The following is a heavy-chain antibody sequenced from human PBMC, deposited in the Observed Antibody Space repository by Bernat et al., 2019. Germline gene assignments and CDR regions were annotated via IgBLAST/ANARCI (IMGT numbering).Heavy chain of an antibody. Sequence: EVQLVESGGGLVQPGGSLRLSCAASGFTFSSYSMNWVRQAPGKGLEWVSYISSSSSTIYYADSVKGRFTISRDNAKNSLYLQMNSLRAEDTAVYYCARDLIPYYYCSGTGLHYWGQGTLVTVSS. D-gene: IGHD3-10*01. CDR1: GFTFSSYS. CDR3: ARDLIPYYYCSGTGLHY. V-gene: IGHV3-48*01. CDR2: ISSSSSTI. J-gene: IGHJ4*02.